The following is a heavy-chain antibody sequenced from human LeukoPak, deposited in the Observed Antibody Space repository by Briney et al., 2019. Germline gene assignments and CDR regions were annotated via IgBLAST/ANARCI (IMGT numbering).Heavy chain of an antibody. D-gene: IGHD4-11*01. J-gene: IGHJ4*02. CDR1: GFTFSSYA. V-gene: IGHV3-23*01. CDR3: AKDRANDYSNYGGSYYFDY. Sequence: PGGSLRLSCAASGFTFSSYAMSWVRQAPGKGLERVSAISGSGGSTYYADSVKGRFTISRDNSKNTLYLQMNSLRAEDTAVYYCAKDRANDYSNYGGSYYFDYWGQGTLVTVSS. CDR2: ISGSGGST.